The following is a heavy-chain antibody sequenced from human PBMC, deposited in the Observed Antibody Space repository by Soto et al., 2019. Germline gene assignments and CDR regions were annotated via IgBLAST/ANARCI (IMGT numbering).Heavy chain of an antibody. CDR1: GGSISSGGYS. CDR2: IYHSGST. J-gene: IGHJ5*02. V-gene: IGHV4-30-2*01. CDR3: ARVPGP. Sequence: SETLSLTCAVSGGSISSGGYSWSWIQQPPGKGLEWIGYIYHSGSTYYNPSLKSRVTISVDRSKNQFSLKLGSVTAADTAVYYCARVPGPWGQGTLVTVS.